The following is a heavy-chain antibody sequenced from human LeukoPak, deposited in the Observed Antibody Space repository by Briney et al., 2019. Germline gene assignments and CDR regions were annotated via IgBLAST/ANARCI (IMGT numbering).Heavy chain of an antibody. D-gene: IGHD6-19*01. V-gene: IGHV3-73*01. J-gene: IGHJ6*03. Sequence: GASVKVSCKASGYTFTSYYMHWVRQASGKGLEWVGRIGSKANSYATAYAASVKGRFTISRDDSKNTAYLQMNSLKTEDTAVYYCTRHQWLAQPHYYYYMDVWGKGTTVTVSS. CDR3: TRHQWLAQPHYYYYMDV. CDR1: GYTFTSYY. CDR2: IGSKANSYAT.